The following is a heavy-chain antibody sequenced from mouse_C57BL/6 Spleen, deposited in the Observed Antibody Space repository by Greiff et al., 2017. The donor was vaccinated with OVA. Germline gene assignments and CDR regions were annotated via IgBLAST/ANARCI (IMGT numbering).Heavy chain of an antibody. J-gene: IGHJ2*01. CDR1: GFTFSSYA. CDR2: ISDGGSYT. D-gene: IGHD1-1*02. CDR3: ARDREGGNYVDY. Sequence: DVKLVESGGGLVKPGGSLKLSCAASGFTFSSYAMSWVRQTPEKRLEWVATISDGGSYTYYPDNVKGRFTISRDNAKNNLYLQMSHLKSEDTAMYYCARDREGGNYVDYWGQGTTLTVSS. V-gene: IGHV5-4*01.